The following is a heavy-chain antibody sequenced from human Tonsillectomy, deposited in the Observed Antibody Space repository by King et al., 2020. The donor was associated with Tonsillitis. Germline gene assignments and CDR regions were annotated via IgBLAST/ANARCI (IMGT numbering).Heavy chain of an antibody. CDR1: GYSISSDYY. CDR2: IYHGGST. V-gene: IGHV4-38-2*01. Sequence: QLQESDPGLVQPSETLSLTCAVSGYSISSDYYWGWIRQPPGKGLEWIGSIYHGGSTYYNPSLKSRVTISVDTSKNQFSLKLSSVTAADTAVYYCARAYDRSVTFDYWGQGTLVTVSS. D-gene: IGHD3-22*01. J-gene: IGHJ4*02. CDR3: ARAYDRSVTFDY.